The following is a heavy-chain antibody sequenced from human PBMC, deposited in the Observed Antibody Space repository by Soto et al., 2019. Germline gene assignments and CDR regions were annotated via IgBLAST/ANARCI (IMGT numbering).Heavy chain of an antibody. D-gene: IGHD3-3*01. Sequence: EVQLVESGGGLVQPGGSLRLSCAASGFTVSSNYMSWVHQAPGKGLEWVSVIYSGGSTYYADSVKGRFTISRDNSKNTLYLQMNSLRAEDTAVYYCARDLLNYDFWSGYSGYMDVWGKGTTVTVSS. CDR2: IYSGGST. V-gene: IGHV3-66*01. CDR1: GFTVSSNY. J-gene: IGHJ6*03. CDR3: ARDLLNYDFWSGYSGYMDV.